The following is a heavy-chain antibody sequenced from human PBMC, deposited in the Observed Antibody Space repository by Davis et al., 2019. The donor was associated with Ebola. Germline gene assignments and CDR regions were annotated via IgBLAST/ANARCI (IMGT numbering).Heavy chain of an antibody. CDR2: TSSNGRTI. CDR1: GFTFSDYY. J-gene: IGHJ5*02. D-gene: IGHD3-9*01. Sequence: PGGSLRLSCAASGFTFSDYYMTWIRQAPGKGLEWVSYTSSNGRTIYYVDSVKGRFTVSRDNAKNSLYLQMNSLRAEDTAVYYCARVTGFGTRGNWFDPWGQGTLVTVSS. V-gene: IGHV3-11*04. CDR3: ARVTGFGTRGNWFDP.